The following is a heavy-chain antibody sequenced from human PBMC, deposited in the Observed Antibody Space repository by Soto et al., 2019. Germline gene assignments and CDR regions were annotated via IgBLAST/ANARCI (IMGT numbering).Heavy chain of an antibody. CDR1: GFTFSIYW. CDR2: IEGDGSST. V-gene: IGHV3-74*01. Sequence: PGGSLRLSCAASGFTFSIYWMHWVRQSPGKGLEWVSRIEGDGSSTTSADSVKGRFTVSRDDARNTLYLKMSSLRADDTAIYYCAREGLDTAGFFDVWGIGTMVTXS. J-gene: IGHJ3*01. CDR3: AREGLDTAGFFDV. D-gene: IGHD6-13*01.